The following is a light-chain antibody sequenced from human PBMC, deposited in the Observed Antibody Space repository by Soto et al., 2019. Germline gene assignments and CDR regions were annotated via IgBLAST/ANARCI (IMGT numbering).Light chain of an antibody. CDR3: AAWDDSLNGLV. Sequence: QSVLTQPPSASGTPGQRVTISCSGSSSNIGSNTVNWYQQLPGTAPKLLIYNNNQRPSGVPDRFSGSKSGISASLAISGLQSEDEADDYCAAWDDSLNGLVFGTGTKLTVL. CDR1: SSNIGSNT. V-gene: IGLV1-44*01. CDR2: NNN. J-gene: IGLJ1*01.